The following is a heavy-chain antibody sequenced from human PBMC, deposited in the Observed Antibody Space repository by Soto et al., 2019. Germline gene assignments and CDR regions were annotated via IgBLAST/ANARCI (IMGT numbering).Heavy chain of an antibody. CDR3: ARRLGFSGVGPSTSNWFDP. V-gene: IGHV3-11*01. CDR1: GFTFSDYY. J-gene: IGHJ5*02. D-gene: IGHD1-26*01. CDR2: ISSSGNTI. Sequence: GGSLRLSCAASGFTFSDYYMSWMRQAPGRGLEWLSYISSSGNTIYYATSVKGRFTISRDNAKNSLSLQMNSLTAEDTAVYFCARRLGFSGVGPSTSNWFDPWGQGTLVTVSS.